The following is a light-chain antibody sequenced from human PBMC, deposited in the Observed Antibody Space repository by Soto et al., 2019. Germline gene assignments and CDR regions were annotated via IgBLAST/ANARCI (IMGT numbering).Light chain of an antibody. V-gene: IGLV4-69*01. CDR1: SGHSSYA. CDR2: LNSDGSH. Sequence: QHVLTQSPSASASLGASVKLTCTLSSGHSSYAIAWHQQQPEKGPRYLMKLNSDGSHSKGDGIPDRFSGSSSGAERYLTISSLQSEDEADYYCQTWATGIVVFGGGTKLTVL. CDR3: QTWATGIVV. J-gene: IGLJ2*01.